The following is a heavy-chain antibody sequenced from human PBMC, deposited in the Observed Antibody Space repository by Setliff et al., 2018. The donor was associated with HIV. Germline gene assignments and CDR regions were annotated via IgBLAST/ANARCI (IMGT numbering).Heavy chain of an antibody. Sequence: PSETLSLTCTVSGGSISTYFWSWVRQTPGKGLEWIGYIYYTGSTSYNPSFRSRVTISVDTSKNQFSLVQDSVTAADTAVYYCARNSQKGIQPLLLASWGPGTLVTVSS. J-gene: IGHJ4*02. CDR1: GGSISTYF. D-gene: IGHD1-1*01. CDR2: IYYTGST. V-gene: IGHV4-59*01. CDR3: ARNSQKGIQPLLLAS.